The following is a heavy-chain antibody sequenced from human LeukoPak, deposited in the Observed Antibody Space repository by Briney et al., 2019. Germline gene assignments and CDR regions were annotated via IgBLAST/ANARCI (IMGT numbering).Heavy chain of an antibody. J-gene: IGHJ5*02. D-gene: IGHD2/OR15-2a*01. Sequence: SETLSLTCAVYDGPFSEYYWKWIRQPPGKGLEWIGYIHYTGTTSYNPSLKSRVVISVDTSKNQFSLRLSSVTAADTAVYYCAKYSTTGGPNWFDPWGQGTLVIVSS. CDR2: IHYTGTT. CDR3: AKYSTTGGPNWFDP. V-gene: IGHV4-59*08. CDR1: DGPFSEYY.